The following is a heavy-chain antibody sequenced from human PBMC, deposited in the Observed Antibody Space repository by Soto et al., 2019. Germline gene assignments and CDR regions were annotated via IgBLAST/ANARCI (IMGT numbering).Heavy chain of an antibody. CDR3: ATPQYYYDSSGYNTYAFDI. J-gene: IGHJ3*02. V-gene: IGHV4-31*03. D-gene: IGHD3-22*01. CDR2: LYYSGST. CDR1: GGSISRVGFY. Sequence: SETLSLTSTVSGGSISRVGFYWSWIRKHPGKGLKWIGYLYYSGSTYYNPSLKSRVTIALDTSKNQFSLKLSSVPAADTAVYYCATPQYYYDSSGYNTYAFDIGRQGTMDTVSS.